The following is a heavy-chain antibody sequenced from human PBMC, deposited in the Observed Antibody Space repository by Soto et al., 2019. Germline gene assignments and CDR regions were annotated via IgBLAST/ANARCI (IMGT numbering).Heavy chain of an antibody. CDR3: ARDGRGTTDY. J-gene: IGHJ4*02. Sequence: SETLSLTCTVSGGSISSRGYYWSWIRQHPGKGLEWIGYIYYSGSTYYNPSLKSRVTISVDTSKNQFSLKLSSVTAADTAVYYCARDGRGTTDYWGQGTLVTVSS. CDR2: IYYSGST. V-gene: IGHV4-31*03. CDR1: GGSISSRGYY. D-gene: IGHD1-7*01.